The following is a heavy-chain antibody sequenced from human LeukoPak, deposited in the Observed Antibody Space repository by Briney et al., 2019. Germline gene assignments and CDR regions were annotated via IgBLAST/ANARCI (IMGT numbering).Heavy chain of an antibody. J-gene: IGHJ4*02. Sequence: ASVKVSCKASGYTFTNFDINWVRQASGQGLEWVGWMTPNNGNAGFAQKLQGRVTLTRDTSISTAFMELSSRKSEDTAVYYCTRGDYWGQGTPVTVSS. V-gene: IGHV1-8*01. CDR1: GYTFTNFD. CDR3: TRGDY. CDR2: MTPNNGNA.